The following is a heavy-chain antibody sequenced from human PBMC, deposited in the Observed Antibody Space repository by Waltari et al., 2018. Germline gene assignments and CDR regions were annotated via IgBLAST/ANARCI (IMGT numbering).Heavy chain of an antibody. CDR1: GFSISSGPYY. Sequence: QVQLQESGPGLVRPSQNLSLICLVPGFSISSGPYYWGWFRQHPGKGLEWIAHMYFSGSTYYNPSLKSRVTISADTSKNHFSLNLMSVTAADTAVYYCARVVGPSGYASFDHWGQGALVTVSS. J-gene: IGHJ4*02. D-gene: IGHD5-12*01. V-gene: IGHV4-31*02. CDR2: MYFSGST. CDR3: ARVVGPSGYASFDH.